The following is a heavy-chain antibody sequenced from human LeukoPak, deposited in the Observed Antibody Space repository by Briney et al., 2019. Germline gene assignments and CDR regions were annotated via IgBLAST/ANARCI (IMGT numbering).Heavy chain of an antibody. J-gene: IGHJ6*02. CDR3: ARDRGIAAADYYYYGMDV. Sequence: PGGSLRLSCAASGFTFSSYGMHWVRQAPGKGLEWVAFIWYDGSNKYYADSVKGRFTISRDNSKNTLYLQMNSLRAEDTAVYYCARDRGIAAADYYYYGMDVWGQGTTVTVSS. D-gene: IGHD6-13*01. CDR2: IWYDGSNK. CDR1: GFTFSSYG. V-gene: IGHV3-33*01.